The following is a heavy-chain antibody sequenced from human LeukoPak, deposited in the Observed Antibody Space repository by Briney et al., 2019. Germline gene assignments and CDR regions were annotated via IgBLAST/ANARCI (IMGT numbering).Heavy chain of an antibody. CDR2: IYYSGST. V-gene: IGHV4-59*01. Sequence: SETLSLTCTVSGGSISSYYWSWIRQPPGKGLEWIGYIYYSGSTNYNPSLKSRVTISVDTSKNQFSLKLSSVTAADTAVYYCARARLWFGELLPSFDYWGQGTLVTVSS. CDR1: GGSISSYY. D-gene: IGHD3-10*01. J-gene: IGHJ4*02. CDR3: ARARLWFGELLPSFDY.